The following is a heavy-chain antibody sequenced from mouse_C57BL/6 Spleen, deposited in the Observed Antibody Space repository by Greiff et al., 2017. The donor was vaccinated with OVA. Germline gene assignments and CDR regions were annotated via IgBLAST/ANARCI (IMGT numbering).Heavy chain of an antibody. J-gene: IGHJ2*01. V-gene: IGHV1-4*01. D-gene: IGHD2-1*01. CDR3: AIYGNYGY. Sequence: VQLQQSGAELARPGASVKMSGKASGYTFTSYTMHWVKQRPGQGLEWIGYINPSSGYTKYNQKFKDKATLTADKSSSTAYMQLSSLTSEDSAVYYCAIYGNYGYWGQGTTLTVSS. CDR2: INPSSGYT. CDR1: GYTFTSYT.